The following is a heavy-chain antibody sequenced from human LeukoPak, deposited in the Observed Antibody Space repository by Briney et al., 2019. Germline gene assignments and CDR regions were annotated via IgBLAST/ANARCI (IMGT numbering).Heavy chain of an antibody. CDR3: AREGLVISFDY. V-gene: IGHV3-30-3*01. J-gene: IGHJ4*02. CDR1: GFTFSSYA. CDR2: ISYDGSNK. Sequence: GGSLRLSCAASGFTFSSYAMSWVRQAPGKGLEWVAVISYDGSNKYYADSVKGRFTISRDNSKNTLYLQMNSLRAEDTAVYYCAREGLVISFDYWGQGTLVTVSS. D-gene: IGHD3/OR15-3a*01.